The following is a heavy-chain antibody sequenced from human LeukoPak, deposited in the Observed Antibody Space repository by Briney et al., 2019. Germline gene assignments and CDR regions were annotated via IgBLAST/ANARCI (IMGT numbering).Heavy chain of an antibody. V-gene: IGHV3-23*01. D-gene: IGHD2-15*01. CDR1: GFTFSTFG. CDR2: ISGSGGST. J-gene: IGHJ4*02. Sequence: PGGSLRLSCAASGFTFSTFGMIWVRQAPGKGLEWVSAISGSGGSTYYADSVKGRFTISRDNSKNTLYLQMNSLRAEDTAVYYCAKLVAAHMVFDYWGQGTLVTVSS. CDR3: AKLVAAHMVFDY.